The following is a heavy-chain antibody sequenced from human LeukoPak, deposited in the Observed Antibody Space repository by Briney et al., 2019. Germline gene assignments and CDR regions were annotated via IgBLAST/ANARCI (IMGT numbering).Heavy chain of an antibody. CDR1: GFIFSGHY. D-gene: IGHD2-15*01. CDR2: VKEDGTTK. CDR3: VSQEVVPH. Sequence: GGSLRLSCVTSGFIFSGHYMSWVRQAPGKGLEWVANVKEDGTTKQYVDSVKGRFTISRDNAKNSLYLQMDSLRAEDTAVYYCVSQEVVPHWGQGTLVSVSS. V-gene: IGHV3-7*01. J-gene: IGHJ4*02.